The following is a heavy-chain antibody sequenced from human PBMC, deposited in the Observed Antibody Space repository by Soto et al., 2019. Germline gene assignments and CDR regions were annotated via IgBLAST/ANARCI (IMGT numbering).Heavy chain of an antibody. Sequence: QVQLVQSGAEVKRPGSSVKVSCKASGDTFNFYSINWVRQAPGLGLEWMGRVNPIVSMSNYAQKFQGRVTMTXEXSTRTAYMELSSLRSEDTAIYYCASSYGSGYRAFDYWGQGALVTVSS. CDR3: ASSYGSGYRAFDY. D-gene: IGHD3-10*01. CDR2: VNPIVSMS. J-gene: IGHJ4*02. V-gene: IGHV1-69*02. CDR1: GDTFNFYS.